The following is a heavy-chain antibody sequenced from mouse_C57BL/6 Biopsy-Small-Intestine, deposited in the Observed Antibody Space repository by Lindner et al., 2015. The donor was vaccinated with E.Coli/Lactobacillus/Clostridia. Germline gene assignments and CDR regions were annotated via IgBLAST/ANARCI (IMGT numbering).Heavy chain of an antibody. J-gene: IGHJ2*01. CDR3: AELGFDY. V-gene: IGHV1-47*01. CDR2: FHPYNDDT. Sequence: VQLQESGAELVKPGASVKMSCKASGYTFTTYPIEWMKQNHGKSLEWIGNFHPYNDDTSYNQKFKGKATLTVDKSSSTAYMELRSLTSEDSAVYYCAELGFDYWGQGTTLTVSS. D-gene: IGHD4-1*01. CDR1: GYTFTTYP.